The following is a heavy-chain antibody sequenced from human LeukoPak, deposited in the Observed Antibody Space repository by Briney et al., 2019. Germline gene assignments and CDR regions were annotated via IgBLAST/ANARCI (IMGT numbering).Heavy chain of an antibody. Sequence: SETLSLTCAVYGGPLSYYYWSWIRQPPEKGLEWLGEINRSGSTNYNPSLKSRVSISVDTSKNQFSLKLSSVTAADTAVYYCARGGFYCGDDCYVDYWGQGTLVTVSS. V-gene: IGHV4-34*01. D-gene: IGHD2-21*02. CDR2: INRSGST. J-gene: IGHJ4*02. CDR1: GGPLSYYY. CDR3: ARGGFYCGDDCYVDY.